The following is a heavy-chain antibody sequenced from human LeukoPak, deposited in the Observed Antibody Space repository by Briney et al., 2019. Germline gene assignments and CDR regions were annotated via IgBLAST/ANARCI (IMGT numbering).Heavy chain of an antibody. CDR3: AKDRGGFIVGATFEY. J-gene: IGHJ4*02. V-gene: IGHV3-23*01. D-gene: IGHD1-26*01. CDR1: GFTFNNYA. CDR2: FSGSGGTT. Sequence: GGSLRLSCAASGFTFNNYAMTWVRQAPGKGLEWVSSFSGSGGTTYYADSVKGRFTISRDNSKNTLYLQMNSLRAEDTAVYYCAKDRGGFIVGATFEYWGKGTLDPVSS.